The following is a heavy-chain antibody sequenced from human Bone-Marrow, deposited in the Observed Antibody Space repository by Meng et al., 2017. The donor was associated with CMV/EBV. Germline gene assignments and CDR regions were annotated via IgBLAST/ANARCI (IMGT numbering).Heavy chain of an antibody. D-gene: IGHD6-6*01. CDR3: AKDDHYSSSSRFQRGYYYYYGMDV. J-gene: IGHJ6*02. Sequence: GGSLRLSCAASGFTFSNAWMSWVRQAPGKGLEWVGRIKSKTDGGTTDYAAPVKGRFTISRDDSKNTLYLQMNSLRAEDTAVYYCAKDDHYSSSSRFQRGYYYYYGMDVWGQGTTVTVSS. V-gene: IGHV3-15*01. CDR1: GFTFSNAW. CDR2: IKSKTDGGTT.